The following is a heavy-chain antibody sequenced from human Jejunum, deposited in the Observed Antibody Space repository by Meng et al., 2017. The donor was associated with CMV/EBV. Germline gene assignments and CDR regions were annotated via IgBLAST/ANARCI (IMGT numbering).Heavy chain of an antibody. CDR1: FTFSAYY. Sequence: FTFSAYYLSWIRQAPGKGLEWVSYISGSGSTIYYADSVKGRCTISRDNAKNSLYLQMNSLRAEDTAVYYCARDYYGSGRIHGTPNWGQGTLVTVSS. D-gene: IGHD3-10*01. CDR2: ISGSGSTI. V-gene: IGHV3-11*01. CDR3: ARDYYGSGRIHGTPN. J-gene: IGHJ4*02.